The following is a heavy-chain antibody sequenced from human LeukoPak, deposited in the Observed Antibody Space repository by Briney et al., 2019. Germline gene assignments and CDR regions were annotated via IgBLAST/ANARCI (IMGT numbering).Heavy chain of an antibody. Sequence: SETLSLTCAVYGGSFRGYYWSWIRQPPGKGLEWIGEINHSGSTNYNPSLKSRVTISVDTSKNQFSLKLSSVTAADTAVYYCAREAYCSSTSCYRRGHAFDIWGQGTMVTVSS. CDR1: GGSFRGYY. CDR3: AREAYCSSTSCYRRGHAFDI. V-gene: IGHV4-34*01. D-gene: IGHD2-2*01. CDR2: INHSGST. J-gene: IGHJ3*02.